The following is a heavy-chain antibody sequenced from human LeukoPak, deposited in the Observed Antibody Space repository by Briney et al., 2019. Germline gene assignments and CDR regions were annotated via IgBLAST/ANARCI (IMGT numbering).Heavy chain of an antibody. CDR1: GGSFSGYY. CDR2: INHSGST. CDR3: ARRFDF. Sequence: SETLSLTCAVYGGSFSGYYWSWIRQPPGKGLEWIGEINHSGSTNYNPSLKSRLTLSVDTSKNQFSLKLSSVTAADTAVYYCARRFDFWGQGSLVTVSS. V-gene: IGHV4-34*01. J-gene: IGHJ4*02.